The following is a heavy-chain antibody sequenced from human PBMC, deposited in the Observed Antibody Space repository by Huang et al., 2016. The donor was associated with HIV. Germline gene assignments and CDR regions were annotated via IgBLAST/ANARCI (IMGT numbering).Heavy chain of an antibody. Sequence: QEQLVESGGGVVQPGGSLRLSCATSGFSFSHLGMHWVRQAPGKGLEVVAFIRFDGGNKHYADSAKGRFTISRDNSKKMLFLEMNSLRGDDTAFYYCATDLGGYSFDYWGQGALVSVSS. J-gene: IGHJ4*02. D-gene: IGHD2-21*02. CDR1: GFSFSHLG. CDR2: IRFDGGNK. V-gene: IGHV3-30*02. CDR3: ATDLGGYSFDY.